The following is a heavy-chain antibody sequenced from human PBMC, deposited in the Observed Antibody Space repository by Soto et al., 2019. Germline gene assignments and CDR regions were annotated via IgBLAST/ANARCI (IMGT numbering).Heavy chain of an antibody. D-gene: IGHD6-25*01. CDR3: AREAAGILNWFDP. Sequence: QVQLQESGPGLVKPSQTLSLTCTVSGGSISSGGYYWSWIRQHPGKGLEWIVYIYHSGSTYYNPSLKRRVTRSVDTSKNQFSLKVSSVTAADTAVYYCAREAAGILNWFDPWGQGTLVTVSS. J-gene: IGHJ5*02. CDR1: GGSISSGGYY. V-gene: IGHV4-31*03. CDR2: IYHSGST.